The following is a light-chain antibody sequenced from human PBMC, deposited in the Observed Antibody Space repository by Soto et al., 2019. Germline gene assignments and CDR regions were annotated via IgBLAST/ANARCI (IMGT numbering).Light chain of an antibody. CDR2: DTS. V-gene: IGKV3-15*01. CDR3: QHYNNWPPIT. CDR1: QSVANF. J-gene: IGKJ5*01. Sequence: EIVLTQSPATLSLSPGERATLSCRASQSVANFVAWYQQKPGQAPRLLIYDTSTRATGVPARFSGSGSGTEFTLTISSLQSEDFAVYYCQHYNNWPPITFGQGTRLEIK.